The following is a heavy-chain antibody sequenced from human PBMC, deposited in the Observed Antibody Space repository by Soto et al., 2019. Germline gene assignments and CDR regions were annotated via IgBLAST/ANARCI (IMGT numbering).Heavy chain of an antibody. CDR1: CGAFRGYH. D-gene: IGHD6-13*01. CDR3: AREPYSSRCRLFDY. CDR2: INHSGRT. Sequence: PLEKPSLTYPFHCGAFRGYHWSWIPQPPGKGLEWIGEINHSGRTNYNPSLKSRVTLSVDTSKNQFSLKLSSVTAADTAVYYCAREPYSSRCRLFDYWGQGTLVTVSS. V-gene: IGHV4-34*01. J-gene: IGHJ4*02.